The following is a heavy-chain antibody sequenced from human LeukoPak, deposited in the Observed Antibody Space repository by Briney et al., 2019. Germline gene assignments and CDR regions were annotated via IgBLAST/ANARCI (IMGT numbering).Heavy chain of an antibody. CDR3: AKGGIKRFGMVPDWFDP. V-gene: IGHV3-23*01. J-gene: IGHJ5*02. CDR2: IAASGAST. CDR1: GFTFSYYA. Sequence: GGSLGLSCAASGFTFSYYAMIWVRPATGMGLHWVSIIAASGASTFHADSVKGRFIISRDISKNTLYLQMNSPRAEDTAIYYCAKGGIKRFGMVPDWFDPWGQGTLVTVSS. D-gene: IGHD3-3*01.